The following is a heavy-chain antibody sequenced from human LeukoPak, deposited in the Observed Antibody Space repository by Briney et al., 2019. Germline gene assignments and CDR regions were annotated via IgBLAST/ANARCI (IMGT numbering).Heavy chain of an antibody. J-gene: IGHJ4*02. CDR3: THSKYYSTGPYFFDY. D-gene: IGHD3-16*01. Sequence: KRSGPTLVNPTQTLTLTCTFSGVSLSTSGVGVGWIRQPPGKALEWLALIYWDDDKRYSPSLKSRLTITKDTSKNQVVLTMTNIDPVDTATYYCTHSKYYSTGPYFFDYWGQGTLVTVSS. V-gene: IGHV2-5*02. CDR2: IYWDDDK. CDR1: GVSLSTSGVG.